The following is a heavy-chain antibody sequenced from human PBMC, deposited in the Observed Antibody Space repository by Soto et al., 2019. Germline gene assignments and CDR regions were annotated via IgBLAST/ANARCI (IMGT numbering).Heavy chain of an antibody. V-gene: IGHV1-69*01. D-gene: IGHD2-8*01. CDR2: FIPMFGTA. CDR1: GGTFKSYA. J-gene: IGHJ6*02. CDR3: ARGLTVYSAVLHYLYAMDV. Sequence: QVQLVQSGAEVKKPGSSVKVSCKVSGGTFKSYAISWLRQAPGQGLEWMGGFIPMFGTASYAQKFQDRVTITADESTSTTYMELSGLRSEDTAIFFCARGLTVYSAVLHYLYAMDVWGQGTSVAISS.